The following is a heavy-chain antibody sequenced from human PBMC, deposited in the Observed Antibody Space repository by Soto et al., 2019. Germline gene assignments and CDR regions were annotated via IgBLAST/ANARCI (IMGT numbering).Heavy chain of an antibody. CDR2: ISYDGSNK. J-gene: IGHJ4*02. Sequence: QVQLVESGGGVVQPGRSLRLSCAASGFTFSSYAMHWVRQAPGKGLEWVAVISYDGSNKYYADSVKGRFTISRDNSKNTLYLQMNSLRAEDTAVYYCAREVSDPPQWLVRGEPFDYWGQGTLVTVSS. CDR1: GFTFSSYA. V-gene: IGHV3-30-3*01. CDR3: AREVSDPPQWLVRGEPFDY. D-gene: IGHD6-19*01.